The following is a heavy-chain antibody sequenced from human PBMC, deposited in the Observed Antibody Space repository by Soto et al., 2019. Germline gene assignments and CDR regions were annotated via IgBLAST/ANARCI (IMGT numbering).Heavy chain of an antibody. CDR2: VYWDDDM. J-gene: IGHJ4*02. D-gene: IGHD2-2*01. V-gene: IGHV2-5*02. CDR1: GFSLSTRDVG. Sequence: QITLNESGPTLVKPTQTLTLTCTFSGFSLSTRDVGVGWIRQPPGEALEWLGVVYWDDDMTYRPSLKSRLTITKDTSKTQVVLRMTKMDPVDTATYYCAHCRGGVASFWGQGTLVTVSS. CDR3: AHCRGGVASF.